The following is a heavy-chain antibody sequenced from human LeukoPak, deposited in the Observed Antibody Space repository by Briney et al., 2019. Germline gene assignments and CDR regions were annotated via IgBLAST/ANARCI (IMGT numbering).Heavy chain of an antibody. CDR2: ISPTSGGT. CDR1: GYTFNSHG. J-gene: IGHJ6*03. V-gene: IGHV1-2*02. D-gene: IGHD3-10*01. Sequence: ASVKVSCKASGYTFNSHGISWVRQAPGQGLEWMGWISPTSGGTNYAQKFQGRVTMTRDTSISTAYMELSRLRSDDTAVYYCAREAYASGSFRTDYYYMDVWGKGTTVTISS. CDR3: AREAYASGSFRTDYYYMDV.